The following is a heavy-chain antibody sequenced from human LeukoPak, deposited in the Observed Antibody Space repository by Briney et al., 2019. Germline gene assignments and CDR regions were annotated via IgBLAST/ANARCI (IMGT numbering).Heavy chain of an antibody. CDR3: AQHCSGGSCYSG. CDR1: GFTFSNYW. CDR2: IKQDGSEK. J-gene: IGHJ4*02. Sequence: PGGSLRLSCAASGFTFSNYWMNWVRQAPGKGLEWVANIKQDGSEKHYVDSVKGRFTISRDNAKNSLYLQMNSLRAEDTAVYYCAQHCSGGSCYSGWGQGTLVTVSS. D-gene: IGHD2-15*01. V-gene: IGHV3-7*01.